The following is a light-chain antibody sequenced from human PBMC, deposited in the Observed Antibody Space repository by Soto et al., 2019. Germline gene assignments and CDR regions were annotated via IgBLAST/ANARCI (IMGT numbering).Light chain of an antibody. CDR2: GNS. CDR1: SSNIGAGYD. Sequence: QSVLTQPPSVSGAPGQRVTISCTGSSSNIGAGYDVHWYQQLPGTAPKLLIYGNSNRPSGVPDRFSGSKSGSSASLAITGLQAEDAADYYWQSYDSSLSVVFGGETKVTVL. CDR3: QSYDSSLSVV. V-gene: IGLV1-40*01. J-gene: IGLJ2*01.